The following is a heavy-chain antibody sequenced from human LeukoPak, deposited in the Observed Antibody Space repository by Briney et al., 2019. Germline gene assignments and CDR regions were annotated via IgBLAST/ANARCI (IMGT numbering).Heavy chain of an antibody. J-gene: IGHJ4*02. V-gene: IGHV3-23*05. D-gene: IGHD6-19*01. CDR3: AKFEGATIPGWFNDY. CDR1: GFSVGGYA. CDR2: IDKTTYPT. Sequence: WGALRLSFAASGFSVGGYAIGWVRQAPGKGLEWVSTIDKTTYPTFYADSVKGRFTISRDNSKNTLYLQMNSLRTEDTAVYFCAKFEGATIPGWFNDYWGQGILVTVSS.